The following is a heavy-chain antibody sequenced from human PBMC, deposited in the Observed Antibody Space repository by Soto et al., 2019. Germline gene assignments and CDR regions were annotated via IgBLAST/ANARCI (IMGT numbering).Heavy chain of an antibody. D-gene: IGHD2-15*01. CDR2: IYSGGST. Sequence: PGGSLRLSCAASGFTVSSNYMCWVRQAPGKGLEWVSVIYSGGSTYYADSVKGRFTISRDNSKNTLYLQMNSLRAEDTAVYYCARDPGGGAFDIWGQGTMVTVSS. CDR1: GFTVSSNY. CDR3: ARDPGGGAFDI. J-gene: IGHJ3*02. V-gene: IGHV3-53*01.